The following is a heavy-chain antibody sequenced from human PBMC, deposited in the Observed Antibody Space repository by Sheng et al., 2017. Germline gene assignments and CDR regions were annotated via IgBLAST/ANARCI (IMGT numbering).Heavy chain of an antibody. D-gene: IGHD2-2*01. CDR1: GYSISSGYF. V-gene: IGHV4-38-2*02. CDR2: IYHTGNT. CDR3: ARDGSVPAARLRGNYYYGMDV. J-gene: IGHJ6*02. Sequence: QVQLQESGPGLVKPSETLSLTCAVSGYSISSGYFWGWIRQPPGKGLEWIGSIYHTGNTYYNSSLKSRLTISVDTSKNQFSLKLTSVTAADTAVYYCARDGSVPAARLRGNYYYGMDVVGPRDHGHRLL.